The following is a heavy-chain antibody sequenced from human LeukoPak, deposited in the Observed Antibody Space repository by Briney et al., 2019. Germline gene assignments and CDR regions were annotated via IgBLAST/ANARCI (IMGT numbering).Heavy chain of an antibody. V-gene: IGHV3-7*01. D-gene: IGHD2-15*01. Sequence: GRSLRLSCAASGFTFSSYWMSWVRQAPGKGLEWVANIKQDGSEKYYVDSVKGRFTISRDNAKNSLYLQMNSLRAEDTAVYYCAREGWVVVAANDYWGQGTLVTVSS. CDR1: GFTFSSYW. CDR2: IKQDGSEK. CDR3: AREGWVVVAANDY. J-gene: IGHJ4*02.